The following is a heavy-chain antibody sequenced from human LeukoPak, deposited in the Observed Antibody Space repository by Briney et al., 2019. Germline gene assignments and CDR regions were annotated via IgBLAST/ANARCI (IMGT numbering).Heavy chain of an antibody. V-gene: IGHV3-33*01. D-gene: IGHD4-11*01. Sequence: PGGSLRLSCAASGFIFSHHGMHWVRQAPGKGLEWVAVIWSDSTNRFYADSVKGRYTVSRDNSQNTVFLQINSLRVNDTAIYYCARDAQRGFDYSNSLNSWGRGTLVTVSS. J-gene: IGHJ4*02. CDR1: GFIFSHHG. CDR2: IWSDSTNR. CDR3: ARDAQRGFDYSNSLNS.